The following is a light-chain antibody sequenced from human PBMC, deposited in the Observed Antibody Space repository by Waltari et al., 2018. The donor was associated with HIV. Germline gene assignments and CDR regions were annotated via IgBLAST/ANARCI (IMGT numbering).Light chain of an antibody. J-gene: IGLJ2*01. Sequence: QSVLTQPPSVSGAPGQRVTIACTGTRSNIGAGLAVHRYPQITGNAPKLLIYDNNIRPSGVPDRFSGSKSGTSASLAITGLQSEDEADYYCQSYDMSQSGSLVFGGGTKLTVL. CDR3: QSYDMSQSGSLV. V-gene: IGLV1-40*01. CDR2: DNN. CDR1: RSNIGAGLA.